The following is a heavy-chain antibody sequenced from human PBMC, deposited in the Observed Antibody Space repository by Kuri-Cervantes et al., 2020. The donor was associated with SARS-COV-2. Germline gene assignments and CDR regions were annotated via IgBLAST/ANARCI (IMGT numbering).Heavy chain of an antibody. V-gene: IGHV4-59*04. CDR3: ATSRHKPRNWFDP. CDR2: IYYSGST. CDR1: GGSISSYY. Sequence: GSLRLSCTVSGGSISSYYWSWIRQPPGKGLEWIGYIYYSGSTYYNPSLKSRVTISVDTSKNQFSLKLSSVTAADTAVYYCATSRHKPRNWFDPWGQGALVTVSS. J-gene: IGHJ5*02.